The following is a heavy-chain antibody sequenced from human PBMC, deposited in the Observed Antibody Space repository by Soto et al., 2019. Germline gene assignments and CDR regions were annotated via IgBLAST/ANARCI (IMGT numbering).Heavy chain of an antibody. CDR2: ISWNSGSI. CDR1: GFTFDDYA. CDR3: AKDILGLYGSGSCFDY. Sequence: EVQLVESGGGLVQPGRSLRLSCAASGFTFDDYAMHWVRQAPRKGLEWVSGISWNSGSIGYADSVKGRFTISRDNAKNSLYLQMNSLRAEDTALYYCAKDILGLYGSGSCFDYWGQGTLVTVSS. V-gene: IGHV3-9*01. D-gene: IGHD3-10*01. J-gene: IGHJ4*02.